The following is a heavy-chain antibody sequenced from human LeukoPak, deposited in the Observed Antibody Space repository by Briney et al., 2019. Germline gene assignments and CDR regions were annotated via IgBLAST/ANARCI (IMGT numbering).Heavy chain of an antibody. CDR2: ISGSGTGT. Sequence: GGSLRLFCAASGLTFSSYAMSWVRQAPGKGLEWVSGISGSGTGTYYADSMKGRFTISRDNSKNTLYLQMNSLRAEDTAVYYCAKGRLPYYYGMDVWGQGTTVTVSS. CDR3: AKGRLPYYYGMDV. CDR1: GLTFSSYA. D-gene: IGHD4-11*01. V-gene: IGHV3-23*01. J-gene: IGHJ6*02.